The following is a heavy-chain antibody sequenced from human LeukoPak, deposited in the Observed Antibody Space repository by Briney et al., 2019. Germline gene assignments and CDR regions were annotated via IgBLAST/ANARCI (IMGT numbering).Heavy chain of an antibody. V-gene: IGHV4-59*01. D-gene: IGHD3-3*01. CDR2: IHYSGTT. J-gene: IGHJ2*01. Sequence: SETLSLTCTVSGGSISGYYWSWIRQTPGKGLEWIGSIHYSGTTNYNPSLKSRLTISVDTSKNQFSLKVTSVSAADTAVYYCAREDGWSYWYFDLSGRGALVTVSS. CDR3: AREDGWSYWYFDL. CDR1: GGSISGYY.